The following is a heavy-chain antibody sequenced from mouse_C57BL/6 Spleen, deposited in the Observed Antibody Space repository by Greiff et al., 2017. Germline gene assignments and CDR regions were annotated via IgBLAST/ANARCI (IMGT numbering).Heavy chain of an antibody. CDR1: GYTFTSYG. J-gene: IGHJ1*03. CDR2: IYPRSGNT. Sequence: VNVVESGAELARPGASVKLSCKASGYTFTSYGISWVKQRTGQGLEWIGEIYPRSGNTYYNEKFKGKATLTADKSSSTAYMELLSLTSEDSAVYFCARSGDYEWYFDVWGTGTTVTVSS. V-gene: IGHV1-81*01. CDR3: ARSGDYEWYFDV. D-gene: IGHD1-1*01.